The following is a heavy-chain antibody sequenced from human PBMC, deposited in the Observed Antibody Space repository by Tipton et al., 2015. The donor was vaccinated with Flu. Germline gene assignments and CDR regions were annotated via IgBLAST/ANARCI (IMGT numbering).Heavy chain of an antibody. D-gene: IGHD3-10*02. V-gene: IGHV4-38-2*01. CDR1: GYSIRSAYY. CDR2: IYHSGTT. Sequence: TLSLTCSVTGYSIRSAYYWGWVRRPPGKGLEWIGTIYHSGTTYYNPSLKSRLTISVDKSKNQFSLRLSSVTAADTAVYYCARHTGDSVRGVIDYWGQGTLVTVSS. J-gene: IGHJ4*02. CDR3: ARHTGDSVRGVIDY.